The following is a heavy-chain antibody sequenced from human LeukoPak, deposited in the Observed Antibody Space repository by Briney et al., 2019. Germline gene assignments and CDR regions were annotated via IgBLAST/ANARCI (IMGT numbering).Heavy chain of an antibody. J-gene: IGHJ6*02. CDR2: INPNSGGT. CDR1: GYTFTGYY. V-gene: IGHV1-2*02. CDR3: ARESHHCSSTSCYRTYYGMDV. D-gene: IGHD2-2*02. Sequence: ASVKVSCKASGYTFTGYYMHWVRQAPGQGLEWMGWINPNSGGTNYAQKFQGRVTMTRDTSISTAYMELSRLRSDDTAVYYCARESHHCSSTSCYRTYYGMDVWGQGTTVTVYS.